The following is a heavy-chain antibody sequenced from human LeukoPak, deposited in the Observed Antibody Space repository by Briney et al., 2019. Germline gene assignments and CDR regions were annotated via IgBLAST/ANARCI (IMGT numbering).Heavy chain of an antibody. Sequence: PGGSLRLSCAASGFTFNNYWVSWVRQAPGKRLQWVANINQDGTEKHYVDSVRDRLSISRDNAKNSLYLQMNSLRAEDTAVYYCASNWNYIRGYGMDVWGQGTTVTVSS. J-gene: IGHJ6*02. V-gene: IGHV3-7*01. CDR2: INQDGTEK. CDR1: GFTFNNYW. D-gene: IGHD1-7*01. CDR3: ASNWNYIRGYGMDV.